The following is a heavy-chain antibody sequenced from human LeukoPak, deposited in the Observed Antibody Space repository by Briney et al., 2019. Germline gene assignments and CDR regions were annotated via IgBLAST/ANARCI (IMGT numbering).Heavy chain of an antibody. CDR2: INPSGGST. CDR1: GYTFTSYY. J-gene: IGHJ4*02. V-gene: IGHV1-46*01. Sequence: GASVKVSCKASGYTFTSYYMHWVRQAPGQGLEWMGIINPSGGSTSYAQKFQGRVTMTRDTSMSTVYMELSSLRSEDTAVYYCAKHDYEDGLLLLSFDYWGQGTLVTVSS. CDR3: AKHDYEDGLLLLSFDY. D-gene: IGHD3-22*01.